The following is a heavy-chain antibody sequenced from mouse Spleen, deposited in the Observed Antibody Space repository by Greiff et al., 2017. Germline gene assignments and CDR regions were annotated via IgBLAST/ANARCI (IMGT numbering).Heavy chain of an antibody. CDR2: ISSGGGNT. J-gene: IGHJ3*01. CDR3: ARGVARVSWFAY. V-gene: IGHV5-9*04. CDR1: GFTFSSYT. Sequence: EVQRVEPGGGLVKPGGSLKLSCAASGFTFSSYTLSWVRQTLAKRLEWVATISSGGGNTYYPYSVKGRFTISRDNARNTLYLQMSSLRSEDTAMYYCARGVARVSWFAYWGQGTLVTVSA. D-gene: IGHD1-3*01.